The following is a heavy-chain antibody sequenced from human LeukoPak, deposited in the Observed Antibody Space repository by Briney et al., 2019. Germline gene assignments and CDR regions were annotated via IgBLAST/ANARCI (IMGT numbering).Heavy chain of an antibody. CDR3: ARDLWDGCNLRY. CDR1: GFTFSDYY. Sequence: GGSLRLSCAASGFTFSDYYMTWIRQAPGKGLEWVSVIYSGGSTYYADSVKGRFTISRDNSKNTLYLQMNSLRAEDTAVYYCARDLWDGCNLRYWGQGTLVTVSS. CDR2: IYSGGST. V-gene: IGHV3-53*01. D-gene: IGHD5-24*01. J-gene: IGHJ4*02.